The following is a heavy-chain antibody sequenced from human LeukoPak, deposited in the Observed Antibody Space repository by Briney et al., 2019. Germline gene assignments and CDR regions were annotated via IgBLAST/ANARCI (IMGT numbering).Heavy chain of an antibody. V-gene: IGHV1-2*02. CDR3: AREGVDIVSRKDYYAMDV. Sequence: ASVKVSCKASGYTFTGYYIHWMRQAPGQGPEWMGWINANSGGTKYAQKLQGRVTVTRDTSISTAYMELSSLRSDDTAAYYCAREGVDIVSRKDYYAMDVWGQGTTVTVSS. CDR1: GYTFTGYY. CDR2: INANSGGT. D-gene: IGHD5/OR15-5a*01. J-gene: IGHJ6*02.